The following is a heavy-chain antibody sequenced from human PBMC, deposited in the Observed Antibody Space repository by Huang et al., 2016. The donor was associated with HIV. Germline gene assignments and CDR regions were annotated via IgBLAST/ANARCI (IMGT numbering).Heavy chain of an antibody. Sequence: QLQLQESGPGLVKPSETLSLTCTVSGGSVSSSSSYWGWIRQPPGKGLEWIGSIYYSGTTYYNPSVKSRLTMSVDTSKNQLSLKLRSVTAADTAVYYCARHGGQLSPWYYGMDVWGQGTTVTASS. V-gene: IGHV4-39*01. J-gene: IGHJ6*02. CDR2: IYYSGTT. D-gene: IGHD3-16*01. CDR1: GGSVSSSSSY. CDR3: ARHGGQLSPWYYGMDV.